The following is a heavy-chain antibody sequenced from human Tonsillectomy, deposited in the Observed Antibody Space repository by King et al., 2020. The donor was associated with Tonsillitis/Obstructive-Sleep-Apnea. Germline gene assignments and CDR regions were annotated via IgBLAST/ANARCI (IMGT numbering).Heavy chain of an antibody. CDR3: AKGSSGSYA. CDR2: ISYDGSNK. CDR1: GFTFSSYG. J-gene: IGHJ5*02. D-gene: IGHD1-26*01. V-gene: IGHV3-30*18. Sequence: VQLVESGGGVVQPGRSLRLSCAASGFTFSSYGMHWVRQAPGKGLEWVAVISYDGSNKYYADSVKGRFTISRDNSKNTLYLQMSSLRAEDTAVYYCAKGSSGSYAWGQGTLVTVSS.